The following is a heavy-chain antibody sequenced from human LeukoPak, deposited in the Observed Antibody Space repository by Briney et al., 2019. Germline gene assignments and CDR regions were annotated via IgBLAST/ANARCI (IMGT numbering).Heavy chain of an antibody. CDR2: INPSGGST. CDR3: ARAGETDHGMDV. CDR1: GYTFTSYY. V-gene: IGHV1-46*01. Sequence: ASVKVSCKASGYTFTSYYMHWVRQAPGQGLEWMGIINPSGGSTSYAQKFQGRVTMTRDTSTSTVYMELSSLRSEDTAVYCCARAGETDHGMDVWGQGTTVTVSS. J-gene: IGHJ6*02. D-gene: IGHD3-10*01.